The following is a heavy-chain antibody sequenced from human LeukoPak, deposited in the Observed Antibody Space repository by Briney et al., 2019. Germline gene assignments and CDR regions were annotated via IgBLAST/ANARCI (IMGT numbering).Heavy chain of an antibody. V-gene: IGHV3-64*01. CDR2: ISSDGGST. CDR3: VNYGMDV. J-gene: IGHJ6*02. Sequence: GRSLRLSCAASGFTFSMYAMHWVRQAAGKGLEYVSAISSDGGSTYYANSVKGRFTISRDNSKNTLYRQVGSLRAEDMAVYYCVNYGMDVWGQGTTVTVSS. CDR1: GFTFSMYA.